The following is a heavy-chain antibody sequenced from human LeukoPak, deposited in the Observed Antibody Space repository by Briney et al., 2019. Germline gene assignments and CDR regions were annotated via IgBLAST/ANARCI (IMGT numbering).Heavy chain of an antibody. V-gene: IGHV3-53*01. CDR2: LYSNGNT. CDR1: GFTVITND. CDR3: ARGVEPLAANTLAY. D-gene: IGHD1-14*01. J-gene: IGHJ4*02. Sequence: GGSLRLSCAASGFTVITNDMTWVRQAPGKGLEWVSVLYSNGNTKYADSVQGRFTISRDNSKNTLYLEMNSLSPDDAAVYYCARGVEPLAANTLAYWGQGTLVTVSS.